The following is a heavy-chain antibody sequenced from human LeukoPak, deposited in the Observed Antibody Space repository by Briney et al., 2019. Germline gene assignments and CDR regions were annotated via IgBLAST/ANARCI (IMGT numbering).Heavy chain of an antibody. Sequence: GGSLRLSCAASGFTFSSYSMNWVRQAPGKGLEWVSSISSSSSYIYYADSVKGRFTISRDNAKNSLYLQMNSLRAEDTAVYYCARDLVTGSAAIDYWGQGTLVTVSS. CDR1: GFTFSSYS. CDR3: ARDLVTGSAAIDY. J-gene: IGHJ4*02. V-gene: IGHV3-21*01. CDR2: ISSSSSYI. D-gene: IGHD1-20*01.